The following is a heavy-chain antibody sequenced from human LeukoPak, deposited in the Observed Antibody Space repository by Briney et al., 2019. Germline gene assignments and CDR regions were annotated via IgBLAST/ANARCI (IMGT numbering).Heavy chain of an antibody. D-gene: IGHD1-26*01. CDR2: INVYNGKT. CDR1: GYSFRDFG. V-gene: IGHV1-18*01. Sequence: ASVKVSCKASGYSFRDFGIGWVRQAPGQGLEWMGWINVYNGKTNSAEKVQGRVTMTTDTSTSTVYMELRSLRSDDTAVYYCASRSGTNPYYFDYWGQGTVVPVSS. CDR3: ASRSGTNPYYFDY. J-gene: IGHJ4*02.